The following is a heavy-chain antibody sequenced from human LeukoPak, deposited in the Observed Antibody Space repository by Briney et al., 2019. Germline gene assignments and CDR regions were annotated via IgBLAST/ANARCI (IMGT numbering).Heavy chain of an antibody. Sequence: PGGSLRLPCEASGFTFSSYWMTWVRQAPGKGLEWVANIKQDGSEKYYVDSVKGRFTISRDNAKNSVYLQMNSLRAENTAVYYCGQGLLDYWGQGTLVTVSS. D-gene: IGHD2-15*01. J-gene: IGHJ4*02. CDR2: IKQDGSEK. CDR3: GQGLLDY. CDR1: GFTFSSYW. V-gene: IGHV3-7*01.